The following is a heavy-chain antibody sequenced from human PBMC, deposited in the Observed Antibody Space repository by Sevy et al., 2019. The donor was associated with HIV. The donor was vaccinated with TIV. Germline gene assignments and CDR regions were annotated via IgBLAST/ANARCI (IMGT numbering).Heavy chain of an antibody. CDR1: GGTFSRSA. J-gene: IGHJ5*02. V-gene: IGHV1-69*13. Sequence: ASVKVSCKASGGTFSRSAISWMRQAPGQGLEWMGGIIPIFGTTNYARNFQGRLTITADESTSAAYMEPSSLTSEDSAVYYCARLGAAGLAGWFDPWGQGTLVTVSS. CDR3: ARLGAAGLAGWFDP. D-gene: IGHD6-13*01. CDR2: IIPIFGTT.